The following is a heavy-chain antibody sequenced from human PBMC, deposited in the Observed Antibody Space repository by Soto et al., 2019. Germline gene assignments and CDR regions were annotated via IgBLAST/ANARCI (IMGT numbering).Heavy chain of an antibody. J-gene: IGHJ6*02. Sequence: TVSGRSLSSRSCYWGWIRQPPGKGLEWIGSIYYSGSTYYNPSLKSRVPISVDTSKTQPSLKLRSVTAADTAVYYCANTSIAAAVPYYYYGMDAWGQGTTV. CDR1: GRSLSSRSCY. CDR3: ANTSIAAAVPYYYYGMDA. D-gene: IGHD6-13*01. V-gene: IGHV4-39*01. CDR2: IYYSGST.